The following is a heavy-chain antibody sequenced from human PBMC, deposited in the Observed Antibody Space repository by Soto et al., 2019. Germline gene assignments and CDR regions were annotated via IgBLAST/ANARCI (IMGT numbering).Heavy chain of an antibody. Sequence: LSLTCTVSGGSISSYYWSWIRQPPGKGLEWIGYIYYSGSTNYNPSLKSRVTISVHTSSSQFSLELSSVTAADTAVYYCARESRVVGMDVWGQGT. J-gene: IGHJ6*02. CDR2: IYYSGST. V-gene: IGHV4-59*12. CDR1: GGSISSYY. CDR3: ARESRVVGMDV.